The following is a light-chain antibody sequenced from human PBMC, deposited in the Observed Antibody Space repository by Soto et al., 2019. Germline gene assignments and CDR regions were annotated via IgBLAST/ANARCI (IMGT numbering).Light chain of an antibody. J-gene: IGLJ1*01. CDR1: SSDVGGYNY. CDR2: EVN. CDR3: SSYAGSSNV. Sequence: QSALTQPPSASGSPGQSVAISCTGTSSDVGGYNYVSWYQQHPGKAPKLMIYEVNKRPSGVPDRFSGSKSGNTVSLTVSGRQAEDEADYYCSSYAGSSNVFGTGTKLTVL. V-gene: IGLV2-8*01.